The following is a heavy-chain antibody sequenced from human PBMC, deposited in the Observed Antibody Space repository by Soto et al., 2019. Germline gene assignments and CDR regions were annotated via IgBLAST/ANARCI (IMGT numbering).Heavy chain of an antibody. Sequence: PSETLSLTCAVYGGSFSGYYWSWIRQPPGKGLEWIGEINHSGSTNYNPSLKSRVTISVDTSKNQFSLKLSSVTAADTAVYYCAREPSGLTGETGYWGQGTLVTVSS. V-gene: IGHV4-34*01. J-gene: IGHJ4*02. CDR1: GGSFSGYY. D-gene: IGHD2-15*01. CDR2: INHSGST. CDR3: AREPSGLTGETGY.